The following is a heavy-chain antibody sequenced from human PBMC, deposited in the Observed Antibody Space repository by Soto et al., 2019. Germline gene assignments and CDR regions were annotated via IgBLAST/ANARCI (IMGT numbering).Heavy chain of an antibody. CDR3: APWEMGDSSGYYNDAFDI. CDR1: GFTFSSYA. Sequence: PGGSLRLSCAASGFTFSSYAMSWVRQAPGKGLEWVSAISGSGGSTYYADSVKGRFTISRDNSKNTLYLQMNSLRAEDTAVFYCAPWEMGDSSGYYNDAFDIWGQGTMVTVSS. V-gene: IGHV3-23*01. J-gene: IGHJ3*02. CDR2: ISGSGGST. D-gene: IGHD3-22*01.